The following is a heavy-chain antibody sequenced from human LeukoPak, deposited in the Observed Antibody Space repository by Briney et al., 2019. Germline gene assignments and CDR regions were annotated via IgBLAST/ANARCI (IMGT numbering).Heavy chain of an antibody. D-gene: IGHD3-10*01. CDR2: ISSSGSTI. CDR1: GFTFSSYE. J-gene: IGHJ4*02. Sequence: PGGSLRLSCAASGFTFSSYEMNWVRQAPGKGLEWVSYISSSGSTIYYADSVKGRFTISRDNAKNSLYLQMNSLRAEDTAVYYCARGLGITMVRGVADYWGRGTLDTVSS. CDR3: ARGLGITMVRGVADY. V-gene: IGHV3-48*03.